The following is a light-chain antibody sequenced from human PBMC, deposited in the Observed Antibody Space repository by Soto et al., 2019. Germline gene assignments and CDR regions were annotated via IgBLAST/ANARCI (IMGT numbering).Light chain of an antibody. CDR2: KVS. J-gene: IGKJ5*01. V-gene: IGKV2-30*02. CDR1: RILVHSDGIAY. CDR3: MQDLQTPYT. Sequence: DVVMTQSPLSLPVTLGQPASISCRSSRILVHSDGIAYFSWFQQRPGRSPRRLIYKVSNRDSGVPARFSGSGSGTDFTLKISRVEAADVGVYYCMQDLQTPYTFGQGTRLEIK.